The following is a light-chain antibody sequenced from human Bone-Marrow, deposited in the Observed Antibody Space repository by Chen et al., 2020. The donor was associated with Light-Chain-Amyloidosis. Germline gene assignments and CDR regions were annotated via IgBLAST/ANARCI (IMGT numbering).Light chain of an antibody. CDR2: RTN. J-gene: IGLJ1*01. Sequence: QSVLTQPPSASGPPGQRFTISCSGASSNMGINSVYWYQHFPGAATNLLIQRTNQRPSGVPGGFSASKSGTSAFLAISGLRSEDEADYYCAAWDGSLSGYVFGTGTKVIVL. CDR1: SSNMGINS. CDR3: AAWDGSLSGYV. V-gene: IGLV1-47*01.